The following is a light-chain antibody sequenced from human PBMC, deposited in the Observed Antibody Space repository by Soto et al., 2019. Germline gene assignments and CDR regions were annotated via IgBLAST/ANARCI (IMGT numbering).Light chain of an antibody. CDR2: DDS. CDR1: NIGGRS. CDR3: QVWDTDSHHV. Sequence: SYELTQPPSVSVAPGQTARLTCGGNNIGGRSVHWYQQKPGQAPVMVVYDDSDRPSGIPERFSGSNSGNTATLVISRVEGGDEADYYCQVWDTDSHHVFGGGTKVTVL. J-gene: IGLJ2*01. V-gene: IGLV3-21*02.